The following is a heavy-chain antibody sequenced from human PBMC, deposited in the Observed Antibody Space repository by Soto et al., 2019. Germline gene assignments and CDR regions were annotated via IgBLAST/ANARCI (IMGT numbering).Heavy chain of an antibody. Sequence: GGSLRLSCAASGFTFSSYDMHWVRQGTGKGLEWVSAIGTTGDTYYAGSVKGRFTISRENAKNSLYLQMNSLRAGDTAIYFCARAIGPTLFDYWGQGTLVTVSS. CDR1: GFTFSSYD. CDR2: IGTTGDT. J-gene: IGHJ4*02. D-gene: IGHD3-22*01. CDR3: ARAIGPTLFDY. V-gene: IGHV3-13*04.